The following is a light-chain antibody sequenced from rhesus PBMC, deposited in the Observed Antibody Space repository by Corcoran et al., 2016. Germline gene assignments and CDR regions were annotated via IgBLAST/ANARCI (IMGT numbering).Light chain of an antibody. Sequence: QAALTQPRSVSGSPGQSVTISCTGTSSDIGGYNYVSWYQQHPGTAPKLIISEVSKRPSGVSDRFSGSKSGNTASLTIFGLQAEDEADYYCCSLAGSDIDIFGAGTRLTVL. CDR1: SSDIGGYNY. CDR2: EVS. V-gene: IGLV2-32*01. CDR3: CSLAGSDIDI. J-gene: IGLJ1*01.